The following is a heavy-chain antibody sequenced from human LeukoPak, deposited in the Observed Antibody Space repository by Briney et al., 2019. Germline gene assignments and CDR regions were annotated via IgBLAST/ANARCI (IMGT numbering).Heavy chain of an antibody. D-gene: IGHD1-7*01. CDR1: GYTFTSYG. CDR3: ATGDWNYGRPGWFDP. CDR2: ISAYNGNT. Sequence: VASVKVSCKASGYTFTSYGISWVRQAPGQGLEWMGWISAYNGNTNYAQKLQGRVTMTTDTSTSTAYMELRSLRSDDTAVYYCATGDWNYGRPGWFDPWGQGTLVTVSS. V-gene: IGHV1-18*01. J-gene: IGHJ5*02.